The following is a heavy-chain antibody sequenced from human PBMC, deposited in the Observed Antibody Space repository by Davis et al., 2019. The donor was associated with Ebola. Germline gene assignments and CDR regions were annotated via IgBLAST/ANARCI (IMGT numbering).Heavy chain of an antibody. J-gene: IGHJ4*02. CDR3: AREGSSGREFDY. CDR1: GFTVSSNY. Sequence: GESLKISCAASGFTVSSNYMSWVRQAPGKGLEWVSVIYSGGSTYYADSVKGRFAISRHNSKNTLYLQMNSLRAEDTAVYYCAREGSSGREFDYWGQGTLVTVSS. D-gene: IGHD6-19*01. V-gene: IGHV3-53*04. CDR2: IYSGGST.